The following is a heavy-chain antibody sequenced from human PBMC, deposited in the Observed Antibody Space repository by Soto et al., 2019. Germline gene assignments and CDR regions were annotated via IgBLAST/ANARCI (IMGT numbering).Heavy chain of an antibody. D-gene: IGHD5-12*01. Sequence: GESLKISCKGSGYSFTSYWISWVRQMPGKGLEWMGRIDPSDSYTNYSPSFQGHVTISADKSISTAYLQWSSLKASDTAMYYCARPRRRWLQGDYRMDVWGQGTTVTVSS. CDR1: GYSFTSYW. CDR2: IDPSDSYT. V-gene: IGHV5-10-1*01. CDR3: ARPRRRWLQGDYRMDV. J-gene: IGHJ6*02.